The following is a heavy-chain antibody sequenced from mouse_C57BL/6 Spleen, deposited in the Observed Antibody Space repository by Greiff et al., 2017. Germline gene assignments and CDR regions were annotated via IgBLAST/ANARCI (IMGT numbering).Heavy chain of an antibody. CDR1: GYTFTSYW. V-gene: IGHV1-72*01. CDR2: IDPNSGGT. D-gene: IGHD1-1*01. Sequence: QVQLQQPGAELVKPGASVKLSCKASGYTFTSYWMHWVKQRPGRGLEWIGRIDPNSGGTKYNEKFKSKATLTVDKPSSTADMRLSSLTSEDSAVYYCARSDYYYGSSDAMDYWGQGTSVTVSS. CDR3: ARSDYYYGSSDAMDY. J-gene: IGHJ4*01.